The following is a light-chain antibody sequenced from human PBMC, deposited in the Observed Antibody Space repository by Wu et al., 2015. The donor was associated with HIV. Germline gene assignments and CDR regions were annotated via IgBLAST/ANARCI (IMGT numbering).Light chain of an antibody. Sequence: EIVLTQSPATLSLSSGETATLSCRASRSVSGTLAWYQQKPGQALRLLIYDASSRATGVPARFSGSGSFTDFTLTISSLQPEDVATYYCQKYNSAPWTFGQGTKVEIK. CDR3: QKYNSAPWT. CDR2: DAS. V-gene: IGKV3-11*01. J-gene: IGKJ1*01. CDR1: RSVSGT.